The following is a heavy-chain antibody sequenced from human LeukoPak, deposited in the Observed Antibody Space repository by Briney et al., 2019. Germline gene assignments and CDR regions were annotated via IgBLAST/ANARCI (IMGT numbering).Heavy chain of an antibody. CDR3: ARGRRDDFWSGYSLYYFDY. J-gene: IGHJ4*02. CDR2: VNHSGST. Sequence: PSETLSLTXAVYGGSFSGYYWSWICQPPGKGVEWIGEVNHSGSTNYNPSLKSRVSISVDTSKNHFSLRLNSVTAADTAVYYCARGRRDDFWSGYSLYYFDYWGQGTLVTVSS. V-gene: IGHV4-34*01. CDR1: GGSFSGYY. D-gene: IGHD3-3*01.